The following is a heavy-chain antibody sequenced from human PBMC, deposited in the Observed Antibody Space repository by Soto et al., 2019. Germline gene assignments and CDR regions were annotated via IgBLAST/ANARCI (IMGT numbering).Heavy chain of an antibody. CDR2: ISAYNGNT. V-gene: IGHV1-18*01. CDR3: ARRGVYSGSYGRGYYFDY. D-gene: IGHD1-26*01. CDR1: GYTFTSYG. Sequence: QVQLVQSGAEVKKPGASVKVSCKASGYTFTSYGISWVRQAPGQGLEWMGWISAYNGNTNYAQKLQGRVTMTTDTSQSTAYMELRSLRSDDTAVYYCARRGVYSGSYGRGYYFDYWGQGTLVTVSS. J-gene: IGHJ4*02.